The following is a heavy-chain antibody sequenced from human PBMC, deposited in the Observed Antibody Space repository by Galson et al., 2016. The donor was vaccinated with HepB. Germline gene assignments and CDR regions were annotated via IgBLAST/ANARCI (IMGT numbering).Heavy chain of an antibody. CDR3: ARHPDYYDNSGYLDY. J-gene: IGHJ4*02. CDR1: TFTFSSFA. D-gene: IGHD3-22*01. CDR2: IGHSGGYI. V-gene: IGHV3-23*01. Sequence: SLRLSCAASTFTFSSFAMSWVRQAPGKGLAWVSSIGHSGGYIYYADSVKGRFTISRDNSNNTLYLQMNSLRAEATAVYYCARHPDYYDNSGYLDYWGQGTLVTVSS.